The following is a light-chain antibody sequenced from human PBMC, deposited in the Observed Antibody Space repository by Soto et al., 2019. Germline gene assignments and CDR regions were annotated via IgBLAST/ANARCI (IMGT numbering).Light chain of an antibody. CDR3: QSYDNRLSGMV. J-gene: IGLJ2*01. V-gene: IGLV1-40*01. Sequence: QSVLTQPPSVSGAPGQRVTISCTGSSSNIGAGYEVHWYQQLPRTAPKLLIYGNSNRPSGVPDRFSGSKSGTSASLAITGLQAEDAADYYCQSYDNRLSGMVFGGGTKLTVL. CDR2: GNS. CDR1: SSNIGAGYE.